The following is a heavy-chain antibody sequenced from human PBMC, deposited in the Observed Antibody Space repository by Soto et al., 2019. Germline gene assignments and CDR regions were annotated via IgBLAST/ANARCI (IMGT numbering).Heavy chain of an antibody. CDR1: GDTFSNYA. Sequence: QVQLVQSGAEVKKPGSSVKVSCKTSGDTFSNYAISWVRQAPGQGLEWMGGIVPMSGTADYAQKFRDRVTITADESTSTALRELSSLRSEDSALYSWARDSRPKNILRFLRSSASGGQGPLVTVSS. CDR3: ARDSRPKNILRFLRSSAS. CDR2: IVPMSGTA. J-gene: IGHJ4*02. D-gene: IGHD3-3*01. V-gene: IGHV1-69*01.